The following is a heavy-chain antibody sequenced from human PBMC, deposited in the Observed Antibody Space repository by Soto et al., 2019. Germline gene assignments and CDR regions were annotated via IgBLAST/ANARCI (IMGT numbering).Heavy chain of an antibody. Sequence: QVQLVQSGAEVKKPGSSVKVSCKASGGTFSSYAISWVRQAPGQGLEWMGGIIPIFGTANYAQKFQGRVTITADESTSTAYMELSSRRAEDTAVYYCARGRGPTVTTGNGMDVWGQGTTVTVSS. CDR1: GGTFSSYA. CDR3: ARGRGPTVTTGNGMDV. V-gene: IGHV1-69*01. J-gene: IGHJ6*02. CDR2: IIPIFGTA. D-gene: IGHD4-17*01.